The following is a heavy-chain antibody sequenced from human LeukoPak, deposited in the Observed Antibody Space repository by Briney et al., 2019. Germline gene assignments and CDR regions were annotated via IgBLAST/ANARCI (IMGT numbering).Heavy chain of an antibody. D-gene: IGHD3-10*02. CDR3: AELGITMIGGV. J-gene: IGHJ6*04. CDR1: GFTFSSYS. Sequence: TGGSLRLSCAASGFTFSSYSMNWVRQAPGKGLEWVSSISSSSSYIYYADSVKGRFTISRDNARNSLYLQMNSLRAEDTAVYYCAELGITMIGGVWGKGTTVTISS. CDR2: ISSSSSYI. V-gene: IGHV3-21*01.